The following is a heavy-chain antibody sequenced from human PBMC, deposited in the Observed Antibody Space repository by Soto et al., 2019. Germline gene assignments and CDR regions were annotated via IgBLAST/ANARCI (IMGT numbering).Heavy chain of an antibody. V-gene: IGHV3-64*01. CDR2: ISSNGGST. J-gene: IGHJ5*02. D-gene: IGHD3-9*01. Sequence: GGSLRLSCAASGFTFSSYAMSWVRQAPGKGLEWVSAISSNGGSTYYANSVKGRFTISRDNSKNTLYLQMGSLRAEDMAVYYCARGLRYFDWSINWFDPWGQGTLVTVSS. CDR3: ARGLRYFDWSINWFDP. CDR1: GFTFSSYA.